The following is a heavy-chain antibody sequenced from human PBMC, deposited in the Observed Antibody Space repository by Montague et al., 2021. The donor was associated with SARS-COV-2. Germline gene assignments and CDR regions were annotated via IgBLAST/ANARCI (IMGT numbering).Heavy chain of an antibody. J-gene: IGHJ6*03. Sequence: LSLPFPVSGDSISSSSYYWGWIRQPPGKGLVWIGSINNRGNTYNNPSLRSRVSISVDTSKNQFSLNVRSVTAADTGLFYCVRVTHPRSAWPYYMDVWGKGTTVTV. D-gene: IGHD4-11*01. V-gene: IGHV4-39*01. CDR2: INNRGNT. CDR1: GDSISSSSYY. CDR3: VRVTHPRSAWPYYMDV.